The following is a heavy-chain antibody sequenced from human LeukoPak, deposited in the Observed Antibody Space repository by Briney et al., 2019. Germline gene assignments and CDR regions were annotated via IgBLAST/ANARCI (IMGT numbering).Heavy chain of an antibody. CDR2: IIPIFGTA. D-gene: IGHD3-22*01. Sequence: ASVKVSCKASGGTFSSYAISWVRQAPGQGLEWMGGIIPIFGTANYAQKFQGRVTITADESTSTAYMELSSLRSEDTAVYYCARDGFDSSGYYLNYFDYWGQGTLVTVSS. V-gene: IGHV1-69*13. CDR3: ARDGFDSSGYYLNYFDY. CDR1: GGTFSSYA. J-gene: IGHJ4*02.